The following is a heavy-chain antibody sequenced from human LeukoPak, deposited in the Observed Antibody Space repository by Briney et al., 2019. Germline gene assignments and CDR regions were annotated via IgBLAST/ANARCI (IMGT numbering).Heavy chain of an antibody. CDR2: MNPHSGET. J-gene: IGHJ1*01. V-gene: IGHV1-2*02. D-gene: IGHD2-2*03. CDR1: GYRFTAYP. Sequence: ASVKVSCKTSGYRFTAYPLHWVRQAPGQGLEWLGWMNPHSGETNNAQKFQGRVTMTRDTSISVAYMELSSLRSDDMAVYFCARGMDAEAFQNWGQAPWSSSPQ. CDR3: ARGMDAEAFQN.